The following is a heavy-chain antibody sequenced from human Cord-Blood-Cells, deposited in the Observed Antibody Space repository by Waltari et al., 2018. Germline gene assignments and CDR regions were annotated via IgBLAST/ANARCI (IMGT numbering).Heavy chain of an antibody. V-gene: IGHV3-21*01. CDR1: GFTFSSYS. D-gene: IGHD6-19*01. Sequence: EVQLVESGGGLVQLGGSQRLSGAASGFTFSSYSMKGFRQAPGKGLEWVSSISSSSSYIYYADSVKGRFTISRDNAKNSLYLQMNSLRAEDTAVYYCARDPPYSGWYDYWGQGTLVTVSS. CDR2: ISSSSSYI. CDR3: ARDPPYSGWYDY. J-gene: IGHJ4*02.